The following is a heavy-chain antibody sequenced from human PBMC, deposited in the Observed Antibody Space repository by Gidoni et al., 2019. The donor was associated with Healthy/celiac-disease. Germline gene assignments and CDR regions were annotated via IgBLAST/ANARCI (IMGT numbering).Heavy chain of an antibody. Sequence: EVQLVESGGGLVQPGGSLRLSCAASGFTFSSYWMSWVRQAPGKGLEWVANIKQDGSEKYYVDSVKGRFTISRDNAKNSLYLQMNSLRAEDTAVYYCAREPFKGYYYYYGMDVWGQGTTVTVSS. V-gene: IGHV3-7*03. J-gene: IGHJ6*02. CDR2: IKQDGSEK. CDR3: AREPFKGYYYYYGMDV. CDR1: GFTFSSYW.